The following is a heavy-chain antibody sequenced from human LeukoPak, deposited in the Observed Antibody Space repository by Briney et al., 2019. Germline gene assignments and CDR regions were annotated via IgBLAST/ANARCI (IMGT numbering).Heavy chain of an antibody. V-gene: IGHV3-23*01. CDR2: ISSTGGTT. CDR1: GITFSSYG. Sequence: PGGSLRLSCAASGITFSSYGMSWVRQAPGKGLEWVSSISSTGGTTYYADSVKGRFTISRDNSKNTLYLQMNSLRAEDTAVYYCARDIYGGNPGFDYWGQGTLVTVSS. J-gene: IGHJ4*02. CDR3: ARDIYGGNPGFDY. D-gene: IGHD4-23*01.